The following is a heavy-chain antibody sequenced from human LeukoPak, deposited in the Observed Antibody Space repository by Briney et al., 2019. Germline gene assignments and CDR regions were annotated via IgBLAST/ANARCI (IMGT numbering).Heavy chain of an antibody. CDR1: GGSISSYY. V-gene: IGHV4-59*01. J-gene: IGHJ4*02. Sequence: SETLSLTCTVSGGSISSYYWSWIRQPPGKGLEWIGYIYYGGTTNYNPSLKSRVTISVDMSKSQFSLKLSSVTAADTAVYYCARGVYIAAAQYGYWGQGTLVTVSS. CDR3: ARGVYIAAAQYGY. CDR2: IYYGGTT. D-gene: IGHD6-13*01.